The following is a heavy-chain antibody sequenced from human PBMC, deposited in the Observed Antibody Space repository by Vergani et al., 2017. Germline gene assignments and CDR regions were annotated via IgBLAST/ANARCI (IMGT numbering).Heavy chain of an antibody. CDR1: GFTFRSYD. J-gene: IGHJ4*02. D-gene: IGHD4-17*01. V-gene: IGHV3-23*01. CDR2: IDGRGRDT. Sequence: EVQLLQSGGGMVQPGGSLRLSCAASGFTFRSYDMGWVRQAPGKGLEWVSSIDGRGRDTFYADSVKGRFTVSRDNSRNTIVLQMTGLRGDDTAIYYCAKDGRENSDYGYFDYWGQGTLVTVSS. CDR3: AKDGRENSDYGYFDY.